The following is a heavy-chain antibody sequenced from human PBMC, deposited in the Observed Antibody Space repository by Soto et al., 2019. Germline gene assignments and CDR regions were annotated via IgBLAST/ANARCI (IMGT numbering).Heavy chain of an antibody. D-gene: IGHD3-9*01. CDR1: GFSFSDKW. Sequence: GGSLRLSCVASGFSFSDKWMSWVRQAPGKGLEWVSYISSSSSTIYYADSVKGRFTISRDNAKNTLYLQMNSLRAEDTAVYYCAKNVWGITIFGGMDVWGQGTTVTVSS. V-gene: IGHV3-48*01. CDR3: AKNVWGITIFGGMDV. J-gene: IGHJ6*02. CDR2: ISSSSSTI.